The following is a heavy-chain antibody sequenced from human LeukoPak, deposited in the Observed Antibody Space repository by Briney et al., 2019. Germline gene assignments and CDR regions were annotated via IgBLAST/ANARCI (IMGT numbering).Heavy chain of an antibody. D-gene: IGHD2-15*01. CDR2: IYPVDSDT. Sequence: GESLKISCKGSVYSFTSYCIAWLRQMPGKDLEWMGIIYPVDSDTRYSPYFQGQVTISADKSISTAYLQWSSLKASDTAMYYCARRMGCSGGSCYSGFHAFDIWGQGTMVTVSS. V-gene: IGHV5-51*01. CDR1: VYSFTSYC. J-gene: IGHJ3*02. CDR3: ARRMGCSGGSCYSGFHAFDI.